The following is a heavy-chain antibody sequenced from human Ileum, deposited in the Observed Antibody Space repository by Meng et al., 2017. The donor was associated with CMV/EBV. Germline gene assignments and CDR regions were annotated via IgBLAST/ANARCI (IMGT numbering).Heavy chain of an antibody. J-gene: IGHJ4*02. CDR3: VRSGGTLDY. CDR1: GFTFSSYW. Sequence: LSCAASGFTFSSYWMHWVRQDPGRGLVWVSQVNPDETTTAYADSVKGRFTISRDNAKNTLYLQMNSLRAEDTAVYYCVRSGGTLDYWGQGTLVTVSS. V-gene: IGHV3-74*01. D-gene: IGHD2-8*02. CDR2: VNPDETTT.